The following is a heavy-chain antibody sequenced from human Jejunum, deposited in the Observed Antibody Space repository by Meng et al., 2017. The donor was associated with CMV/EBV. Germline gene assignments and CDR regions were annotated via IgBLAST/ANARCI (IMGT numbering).Heavy chain of an antibody. CDR1: FTFVSYE. CDR2: ISPSSDSI. V-gene: IGHV3-48*03. J-gene: IGHJ3*02. D-gene: IGHD2-2*01. Sequence: FTFVSYEMNWVRQAQGKGLEWVSYISPSSDSISYADSVKGRFTISRDNAKNSLYLQMDSLRAEDTALYFCVRDGQLPAPYHDAFDIWGQGTMVTVSS. CDR3: VRDGQLPAPYHDAFDI.